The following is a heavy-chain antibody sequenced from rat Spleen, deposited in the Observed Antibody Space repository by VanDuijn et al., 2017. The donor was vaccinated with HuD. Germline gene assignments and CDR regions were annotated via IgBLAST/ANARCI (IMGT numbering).Heavy chain of an antibody. D-gene: IGHD1-4*01. CDR2: INSAGST. CDR1: GYSITSSYR. Sequence: EVQLQESGPGLVKPSQSVSLTCSVTGYSITSSYRWNWIRKFPGNKLEWMGYINSAGSTNYNPSLKSRISITRDTSKNQFFLQVNSVTTEDTATYYCTRSVGYTYSFFDFWGLGVMVTVSS. CDR3: TRSVGYTYSFFDF. J-gene: IGHJ2*01. V-gene: IGHV3-3*01.